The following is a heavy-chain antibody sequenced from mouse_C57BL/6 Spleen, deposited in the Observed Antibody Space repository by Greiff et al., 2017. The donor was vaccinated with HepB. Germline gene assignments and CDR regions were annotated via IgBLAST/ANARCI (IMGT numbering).Heavy chain of an antibody. CDR2: IHPNSGST. CDR3: ARDDGYYAWFAY. J-gene: IGHJ3*01. CDR1: GYTFTSYW. V-gene: IGHV1-64*01. Sequence: VHLVESGAELVKPGASVKLSCKASGYTFTSYWMHWVKQRPGQGLEWIGMIHPNSGSTNYNEKFKSKATLTVDKSSSTAYMQLSSLTSEDSAVYYCARDDGYYAWFAYWGQGTLVTVSA. D-gene: IGHD2-3*01.